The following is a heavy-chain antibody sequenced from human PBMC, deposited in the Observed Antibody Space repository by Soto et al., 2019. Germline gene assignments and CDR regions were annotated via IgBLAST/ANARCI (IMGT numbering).Heavy chain of an antibody. Sequence: QVQLQESGPGLVKPSETLSLTCTVSGGSVSSGSYYWSWIRQPPGKGLEWIVYIYYSGSTNYNPSLRSRVTISVDTSKNQFSLKLSSVTAADTAVYYCARDTYYDILGGMDVWGQGTTVTVSS. CDR2: IYYSGST. V-gene: IGHV4-61*01. J-gene: IGHJ6*02. CDR3: ARDTYYDILGGMDV. CDR1: GGSVSSGSYY. D-gene: IGHD3-9*01.